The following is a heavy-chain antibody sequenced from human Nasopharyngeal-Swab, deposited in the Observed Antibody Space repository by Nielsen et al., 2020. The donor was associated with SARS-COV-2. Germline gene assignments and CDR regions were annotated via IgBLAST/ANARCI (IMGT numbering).Heavy chain of an antibody. CDR3: ARGFGSGRH. J-gene: IGHJ4*02. Sequence: GGSLRLSCVGSGFIFSTYNLNWVRQAPGKGLEWVSSISHTGSDIYYADSVKGRFTISRDNAKNSVYLQMNSLRAGDTAVYYCARGFGSGRHWGQGTLVTVSS. CDR1: GFIFSTYN. CDR2: ISHTGSDI. V-gene: IGHV3-21*01. D-gene: IGHD3-10*01.